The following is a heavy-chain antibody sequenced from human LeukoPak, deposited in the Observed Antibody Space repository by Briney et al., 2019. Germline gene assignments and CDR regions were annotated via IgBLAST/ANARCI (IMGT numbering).Heavy chain of an antibody. CDR3: GKGGGA. Sequence: GGSLRLSCAASGFRFSDFTMTWVRQAPGKGPEWVSAIGGRGGSTYYADSLGGRFTISRDNSKDMVYLQMNSLKVEDTATCYCGKGGGAWGQGTKVTVSS. J-gene: IGHJ5*02. D-gene: IGHD3-16*01. CDR2: IGGRGGST. CDR1: GFRFSDFT. V-gene: IGHV3-23*01.